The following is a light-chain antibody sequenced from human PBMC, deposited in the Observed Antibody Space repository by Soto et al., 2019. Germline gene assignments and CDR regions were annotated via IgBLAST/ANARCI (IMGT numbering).Light chain of an antibody. Sequence: QSALTQPRSVSGSPGQSVTISCTGTSSDVGGFKYVSWYQQQPGKAPKVLIYDVSQRPSGVPDRFSGSTSGNTASLTISGLQDEHEADYYCCSYGGSYVFGTGTQLTVL. CDR2: DVS. V-gene: IGLV2-11*01. CDR3: CSYGGSYV. J-gene: IGLJ1*01. CDR1: SSDVGGFKY.